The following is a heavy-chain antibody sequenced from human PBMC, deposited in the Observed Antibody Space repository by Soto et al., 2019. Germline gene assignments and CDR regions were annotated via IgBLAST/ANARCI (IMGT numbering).Heavy chain of an antibody. V-gene: IGHV1-18*04. D-gene: IGHD5-12*01. J-gene: IGHJ4*02. CDR3: ARAIAGGYGHTTLDY. CDR2: INAYNGDT. CDR1: GYTFTYFG. Sequence: QVQLVQSGAEVKKPGASVKVSCKASGYTFTYFGISWVRQAPGQGLEWMGWINAYNGDTDYAQKLQDRVTMTTDTSTSTAYMELRSLRSDDTAVYSCARAIAGGYGHTTLDYWGKGTLVTVSS.